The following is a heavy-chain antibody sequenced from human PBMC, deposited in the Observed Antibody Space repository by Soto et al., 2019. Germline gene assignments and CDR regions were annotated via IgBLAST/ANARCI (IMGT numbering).Heavy chain of an antibody. CDR1: SGSISSSNW. J-gene: IGHJ3*02. D-gene: IGHD6-19*01. CDR3: ARVGDSSGSPSGAFDI. CDR2: IYHSGST. V-gene: IGHV4-4*02. Sequence: QVQLQESGPGLVKPSGTLSLTCAVSSGSISSSNWWSWVRQPPGKGLEWIGEIYHSGSTNHNPSLKSRVTISVDKSKNQFSLKLSSVTAADTAVYYCARVGDSSGSPSGAFDIWGQGTMVTVSS.